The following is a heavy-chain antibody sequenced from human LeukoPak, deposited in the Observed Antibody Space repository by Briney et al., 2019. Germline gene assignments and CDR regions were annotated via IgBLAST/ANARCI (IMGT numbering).Heavy chain of an antibody. D-gene: IGHD2-15*01. CDR2: INHSGST. J-gene: IGHJ4*02. CDR1: GGSFSGYY. CDR3: ARGDYCSGGSCYLNY. V-gene: IGHV4-34*01. Sequence: SETLSLTCAVYGGSFSGYYWSWIRQPPGKGLEWIGEINHSGSTNYNPSLKSRVTISVDTSKNQLSLKVTSVTAAATAVYYCARGDYCSGGSCYLNYWGQGTLVTVSS.